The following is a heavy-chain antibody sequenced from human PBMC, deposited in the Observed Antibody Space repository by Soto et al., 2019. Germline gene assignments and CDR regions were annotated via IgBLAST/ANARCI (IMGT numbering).Heavy chain of an antibody. J-gene: IGHJ4*02. V-gene: IGHV1-2*04. CDR1: GYTFTGYY. Sequence: ASVKVSCKASGYTFTGYYMHWVRQAPGQGLEWMGWINPNSGGTNYAQKFQGWATMTRDTSISTPYMELSRLRSDDTAVYYCARGWSDYIYYFDYWGQGTLVTVSS. CDR3: ARGWSDYIYYFDY. D-gene: IGHD4-4*01. CDR2: INPNSGGT.